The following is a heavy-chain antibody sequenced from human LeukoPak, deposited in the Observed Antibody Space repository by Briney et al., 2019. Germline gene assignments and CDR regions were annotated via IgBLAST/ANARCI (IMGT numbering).Heavy chain of an antibody. CDR2: IYYSGST. J-gene: IGHJ4*02. Sequence: PSETLSLTCTVSGGSISSGGYYWSWIRQHPGKGLEWIGYIYYSGSTYYNPSLKSRVTISVDTSKNQFSLKLSSVTAADTAVYYCASGGDGYNGFDYWGQGTLVTVSS. D-gene: IGHD5-24*01. V-gene: IGHV4-31*03. CDR1: GGSISSGGYY. CDR3: ASGGDGYNGFDY.